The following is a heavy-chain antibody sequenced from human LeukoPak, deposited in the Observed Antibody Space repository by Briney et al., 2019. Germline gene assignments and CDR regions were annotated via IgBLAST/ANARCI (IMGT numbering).Heavy chain of an antibody. CDR3: ARGNAHAFDI. D-gene: IGHD1-1*01. J-gene: IGHJ3*02. CDR1: GFTFSNYG. Sequence: GGSLRLSCAASGFTFSNYGMNWVRQAPGKGLVWVSRIHSDGSSTTSADSVKGRFTISRDNAENTLYLQMNSLRAEDTAVYFCARGNAHAFDIWGQGTMVTVSS. CDR2: IHSDGSST. V-gene: IGHV3-74*01.